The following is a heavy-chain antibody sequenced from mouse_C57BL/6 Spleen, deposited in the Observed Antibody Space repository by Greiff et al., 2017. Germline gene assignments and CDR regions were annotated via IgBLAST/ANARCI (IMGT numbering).Heavy chain of an antibody. Sequence: QVHVKQSGAELAKPGASVKLSCKASGYTFTSYWMHWVKQRPGQGLEWIGYINPSSGYTKYNQKFKDKATLTADKSSSTAYMQLSSLTYEDSAVYYCARSVEGLYAMDDGGQGTSVTVSS. CDR2: INPSSGYT. J-gene: IGHJ4*01. CDR1: GYTFTSYW. D-gene: IGHD1-1*01. CDR3: ARSVEGLYAMDD. V-gene: IGHV1-7*01.